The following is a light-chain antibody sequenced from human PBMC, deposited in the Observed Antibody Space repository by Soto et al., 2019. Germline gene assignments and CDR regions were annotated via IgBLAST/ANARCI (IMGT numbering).Light chain of an antibody. J-gene: IGKJ4*01. CDR2: DAS. Sequence: DIQMTQSPSTLSASVGDRVTITCRASQSISSWLAWYQQKPGQAPKLLIYDASSLESGVPSRFSGSGSGTEFTLTISSLQSEDFAVYYCQQYNNWPLTFGGGTKV. CDR3: QQYNNWPLT. V-gene: IGKV1-5*01. CDR1: QSISSW.